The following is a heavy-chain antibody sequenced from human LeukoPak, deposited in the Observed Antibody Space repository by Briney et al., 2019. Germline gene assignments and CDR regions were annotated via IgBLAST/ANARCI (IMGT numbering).Heavy chain of an antibody. D-gene: IGHD2-15*01. CDR1: GFTFSGSW. V-gene: IGHV3-74*01. J-gene: IGHJ1*01. Sequence: PGGSLRLSCAASGFTFSGSWMHWVRHAPGKELVWVSRVNSDGSDTSYADSVKGRFTISRDNAKNTLYLQMNSLRAEDTAVYYCAREFCSGGSCPFQHWGQGTLVTVSS. CDR2: VNSDGSDT. CDR3: AREFCSGGSCPFQH.